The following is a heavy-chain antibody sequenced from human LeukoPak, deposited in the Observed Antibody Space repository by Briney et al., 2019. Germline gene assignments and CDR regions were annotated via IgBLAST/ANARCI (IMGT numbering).Heavy chain of an antibody. CDR3: ASHSTLSPPTTDY. V-gene: IGHV1-2*02. CDR2: INPNTGGI. Sequence: ASVTVSCKPSGYTFTGYYIHWVRQAPGQGLEWMGWINPNTGGINYAQKFQGRVTMTRDTSINTVYMEVSRLRSDDTAIYYCASHSTLSPPTTDYWGQGTLVTVSS. D-gene: IGHD2/OR15-2a*01. J-gene: IGHJ4*02. CDR1: GYTFTGYY.